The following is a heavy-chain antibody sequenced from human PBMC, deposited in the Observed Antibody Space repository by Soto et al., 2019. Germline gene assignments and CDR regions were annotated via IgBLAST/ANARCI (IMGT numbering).Heavy chain of an antibody. CDR1: GAPFNGYY. CDR2: INHGERT. V-gene: IGHV4-34*02. CDR3: ARVGSSGGGALHYDHGMDV. Sequence: QVQLQQWGAGLVKPSETLSLTCAVYGAPFNGYYWSWIRQPPGKGLEWIGQINHGERTKYNPSHKSRVTMSLDTSKNQFYLNMRSVTAADTGVYYCARVGSSGGGALHYDHGMDVWGHGTTVNVSS. J-gene: IGHJ6*02. D-gene: IGHD6-19*01.